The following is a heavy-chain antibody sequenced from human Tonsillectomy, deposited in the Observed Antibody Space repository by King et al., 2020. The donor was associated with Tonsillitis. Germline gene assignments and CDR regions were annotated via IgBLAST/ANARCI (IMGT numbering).Heavy chain of an antibody. V-gene: IGHV3-49*05. CDR3: TRHLFFSDSSGYYSPFDY. CDR1: GFTFGDYI. CDR2: IRSRAYGGTT. J-gene: IGHJ4*02. D-gene: IGHD3-22*01. Sequence: VQLVESGGGLVKPGRSLRLSCAPSGFTFGDYIMSWFRQAPGKGLEWVGFIRSRAYGGTTDYAASVKGRFTISRDDSKAIAYLQMNSLKTEDTAVYYCTRHLFFSDSSGYYSPFDYWGQGTLVTVSS.